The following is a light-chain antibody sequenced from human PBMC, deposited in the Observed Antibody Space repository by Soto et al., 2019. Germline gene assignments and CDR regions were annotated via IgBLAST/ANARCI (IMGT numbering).Light chain of an antibody. CDR1: QSVGES. CDR2: GAS. V-gene: IGKV3-15*01. Sequence: IVLTQSPATLSLSPGERVTLSCRASQSVGESLVWYQQKPGQAPRLLIYGASTRATGIPDRFSGSGSGTQFTLTISSLQSEDFAVYYCQQYNTWPQITFGQGTRLEIK. CDR3: QQYNTWPQIT. J-gene: IGKJ5*01.